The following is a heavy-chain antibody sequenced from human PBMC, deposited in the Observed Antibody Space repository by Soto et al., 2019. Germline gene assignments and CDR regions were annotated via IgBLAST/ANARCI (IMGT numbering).Heavy chain of an antibody. Sequence: WVRQAPGKGLEWIGSIYYSGSTYYNPSLKSRVTISVDTSKNQLSLKLSSVTAADTAVYYCARLRIMITFGGVMRNPIDYWGQGTLVTVSS. CDR3: ARLRIMITFGGVMRNPIDY. V-gene: IGHV4-39*01. CDR2: IYYSGST. J-gene: IGHJ4*02. D-gene: IGHD3-16*01.